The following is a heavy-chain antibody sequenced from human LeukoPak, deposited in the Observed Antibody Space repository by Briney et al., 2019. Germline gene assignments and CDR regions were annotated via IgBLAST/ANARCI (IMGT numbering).Heavy chain of an antibody. CDR3: TTKVIRGNSGDDYDD. V-gene: IGHV3-30*03. Sequence: PGGSLRLSCAASGVTFRSYGMHWVRQAPGKGLEWVALISSDGNDKLYGDSVKGRFTISRDDSKSTLYLQMNSLRVGDTAVYYCTTKVIRGNSGDDYDDWGQGTLVTVSS. CDR1: GVTFRSYG. J-gene: IGHJ4*02. CDR2: ISSDGNDK. D-gene: IGHD5-12*01.